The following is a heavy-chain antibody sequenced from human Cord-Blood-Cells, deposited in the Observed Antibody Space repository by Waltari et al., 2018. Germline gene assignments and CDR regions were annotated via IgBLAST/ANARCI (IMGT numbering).Heavy chain of an antibody. CDR1: GGTFSSYA. Sequence: QVQLVQSGAEVKKPGSSVKVSCKASGGTFSSYAISWVRQAPGQGLEWMGGIIPIFGTANYGQKFQGRVTITADESTSTAYMELSSLRSEDTAVYYCARATRDDPGGLWAEYGMDVWGQGTTVTVSS. D-gene: IGHD3-10*01. V-gene: IGHV1-69*01. CDR2: IIPIFGTA. J-gene: IGHJ6*02. CDR3: ARATRDDPGGLWAEYGMDV.